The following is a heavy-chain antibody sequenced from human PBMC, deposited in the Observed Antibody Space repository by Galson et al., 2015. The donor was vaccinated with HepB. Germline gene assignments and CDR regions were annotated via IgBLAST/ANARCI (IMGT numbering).Heavy chain of an antibody. D-gene: IGHD3-22*01. CDR1: GFTFSSYW. J-gene: IGHJ6*03. V-gene: IGHV3-74*01. CDR2: INSDGSST. CDR3: ARDSPLTSSGYYWAHYYYYYMDV. Sequence: SLRLSCAASGFTFSSYWMHWFRQAPGKGLVWVSRINSDGSSTSYADSVKGRFTISRDNAKNTLYLQMNSLRAEDTAVYYCARDSPLTSSGYYWAHYYYYYMDVWGKGTTVTVSS.